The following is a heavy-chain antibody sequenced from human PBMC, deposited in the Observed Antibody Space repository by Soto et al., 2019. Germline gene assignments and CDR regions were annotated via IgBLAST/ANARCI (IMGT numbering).Heavy chain of an antibody. Sequence: QVQLVESGGGVVQPGRSLRLSCAASGFTFSSYGMHWVRQAPGKGLEWVAVISYDGSNKYYADSVKGRFTISRDNSKNTLYLQMNSLRAEDTAVYYCAKDRYDLLLWFGDGMDVWGQGTTVTVSS. D-gene: IGHD3-10*01. V-gene: IGHV3-30*18. CDR3: AKDRYDLLLWFGDGMDV. CDR1: GFTFSSYG. CDR2: ISYDGSNK. J-gene: IGHJ6*02.